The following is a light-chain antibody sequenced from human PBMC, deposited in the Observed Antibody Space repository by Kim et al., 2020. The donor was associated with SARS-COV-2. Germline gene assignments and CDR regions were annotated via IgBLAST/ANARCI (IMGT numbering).Light chain of an antibody. CDR1: SSNIGSNT. CDR2: STD. CDR3: AVWDDSLKQGV. Sequence: ELTQPPSASGTPGQRVTISCSGSSSNIGSNTVGWYQQLPGAAPKLLIYSTDQRPSGIPDRFSGSRSGTSASLAISGLQSGDEADYYCAVWDDSLKQGVFGGGTQLTVL. V-gene: IGLV1-44*01. J-gene: IGLJ3*02.